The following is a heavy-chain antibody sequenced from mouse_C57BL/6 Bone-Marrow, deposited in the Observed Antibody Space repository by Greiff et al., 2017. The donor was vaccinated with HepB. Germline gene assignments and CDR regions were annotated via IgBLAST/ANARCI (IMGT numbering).Heavy chain of an antibody. Sequence: VQLVESRPGLVQPSQSLSITCTVSGFSLTSYGVHWVRQSPGKGLEWLGVIWRGGSTDYNAAFMSRLSITKDNSKSQVFFKMNSLQADDTAIYYCAKKRRDHYYAMDYWGQGTSVTVSS. CDR3: AKKRRDHYYAMDY. CDR1: GFSLTSYG. V-gene: IGHV2-5*01. J-gene: IGHJ4*01. CDR2: IWRGGST. D-gene: IGHD3-3*01.